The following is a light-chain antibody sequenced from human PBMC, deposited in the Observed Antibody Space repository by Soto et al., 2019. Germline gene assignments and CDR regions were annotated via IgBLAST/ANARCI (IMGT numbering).Light chain of an antibody. Sequence: QSFLTQPAAVSGSPGQSITISCTGTSSDVGSYNLVSWYQQHPGKAPKLMIYEGSKRPSGVSNRFSGSKSGNTASLTISGLQAEDEADYYCCSYAGSSTYVFGTGTKVTV. CDR2: EGS. CDR3: CSYAGSSTYV. CDR1: SSDVGSYNL. V-gene: IGLV2-23*01. J-gene: IGLJ1*01.